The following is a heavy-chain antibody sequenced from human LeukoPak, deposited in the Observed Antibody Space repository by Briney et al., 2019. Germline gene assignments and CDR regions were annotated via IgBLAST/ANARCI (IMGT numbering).Heavy chain of an antibody. V-gene: IGHV4-31*03. J-gene: IGHJ3*02. CDR2: IYYSGST. CDR3: ASHKYYYDSSGYYDDAFDI. CDR1: GGSISSGGYY. Sequence: PSKTLSLTCTVSGGSISSGGYYWSWIRQHPGKGLEWIGYIYYSGSTYYNPSLKSRVTISVDTSKNQFSLKLSSVTAADTAVYYCASHKYYYDSSGYYDDAFDIWGQGTMVTVSS. D-gene: IGHD3-22*01.